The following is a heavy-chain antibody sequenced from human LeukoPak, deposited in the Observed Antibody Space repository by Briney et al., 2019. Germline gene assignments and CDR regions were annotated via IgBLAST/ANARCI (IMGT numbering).Heavy chain of an antibody. J-gene: IGHJ4*02. D-gene: IGHD3-22*01. CDR1: GGTFSSYA. Sequence: VKVSCKASGGTFSSYAISWVRQAPGQGLEWMGGIIPIFGTANYAQKFQGRVTITADESTSTAYMELSSLRSEDTAVYYCARGSTYYDSSGQVPFDYWGQGTLVTVSS. V-gene: IGHV1-69*13. CDR3: ARGSTYYDSSGQVPFDY. CDR2: IIPIFGTA.